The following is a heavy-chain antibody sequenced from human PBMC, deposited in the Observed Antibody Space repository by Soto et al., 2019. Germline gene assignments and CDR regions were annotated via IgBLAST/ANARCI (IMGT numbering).Heavy chain of an antibody. J-gene: IGHJ6*02. Sequence: PGGSLRLSCAASGFTFSSYAMSWVRQAPGKGLEWVSAISGSGGSTFYADSVKGRFTISRDNAKNSLYLQMNSLRDEDTAVYYCARVFYGSSYGMDVWGQGTTVTVSS. CDR2: ISGSGGST. V-gene: IGHV3-23*01. D-gene: IGHD3-10*01. CDR3: ARVFYGSSYGMDV. CDR1: GFTFSSYA.